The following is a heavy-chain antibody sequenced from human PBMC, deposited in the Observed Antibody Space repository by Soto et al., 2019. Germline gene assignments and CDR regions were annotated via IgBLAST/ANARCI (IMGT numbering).Heavy chain of an antibody. Sequence: GGSLRLSCAASGFTFSSFAMSWVRQAPGKGLEWVSGISGSGGNTNFADSVKGRFTITRDKSKNTLHLQMNSLRTEDTAVYFCARVRDYGMDVWGQGTTVTVSS. CDR3: ARVRDYGMDV. J-gene: IGHJ6*02. CDR2: ISGSGGNT. V-gene: IGHV3-23*01. CDR1: GFTFSSFA.